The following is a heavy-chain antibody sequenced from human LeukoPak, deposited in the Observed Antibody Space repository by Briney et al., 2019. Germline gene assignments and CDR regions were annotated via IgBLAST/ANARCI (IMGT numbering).Heavy chain of an antibody. D-gene: IGHD6-19*01. V-gene: IGHV3-23*01. CDR3: AKAGAQGAVAGLFDY. Sequence: GGSLRLSCAASGFTFSSYWMSWVRQAPGKGLEWVSAISGSGGSTYYADSVKGRFTISRDNSKNTLYLQMNSLRAEDTAVYYCAKAGAQGAVAGLFDYWGQGTLVTVSS. J-gene: IGHJ4*02. CDR2: ISGSGGST. CDR1: GFTFSSYW.